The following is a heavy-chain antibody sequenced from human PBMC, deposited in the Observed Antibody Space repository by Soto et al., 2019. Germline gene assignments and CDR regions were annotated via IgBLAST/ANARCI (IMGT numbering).Heavy chain of an antibody. J-gene: IGHJ5*02. V-gene: IGHV3-64*01. CDR3: SRDYSSSWSNWFNP. CDR1: GFTFSLYP. CDR2: ISGNGVST. Sequence: GGSLRLSCTASGFTFSLYPMHWVRQAPGKGPEYISGISGNGVSTYYANSEKGRFTISRDNSKNTLYLQMGSLKPEDMYVYYCSRDYSSSWSNWFNPWGQGTLVTVSS. D-gene: IGHD6-13*01.